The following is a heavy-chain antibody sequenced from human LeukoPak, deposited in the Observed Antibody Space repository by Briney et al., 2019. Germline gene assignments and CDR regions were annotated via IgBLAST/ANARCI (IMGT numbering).Heavy chain of an antibody. CDR3: ARQWFGELRVFDY. Sequence: SETLSLTCAVYGGSFSGYSWSWIRQPPGKGLEWIGYIYYSGTTYCNPSLKSRVTISVDTSKSQFSLKLTSVTAADTAVYYCARQWFGELRVFDYWGQGTLVTVSS. V-gene: IGHV4-30-4*07. D-gene: IGHD3-10*01. CDR2: IYYSGTT. J-gene: IGHJ4*02. CDR1: GGSFSGYS.